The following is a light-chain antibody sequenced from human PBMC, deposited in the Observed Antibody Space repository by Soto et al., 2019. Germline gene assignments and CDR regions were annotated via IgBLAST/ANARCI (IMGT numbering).Light chain of an antibody. CDR1: QSISSN. V-gene: IGKV3-15*01. J-gene: IGKJ5*01. CDR3: QQYNTWASIT. CDR2: GTS. Sequence: EIVMTQSPATLSVSPGERVTLSCRASQSISSNLAWYQQKHGQTPSLLMYGTSTMATGITARFSGSGSGTEFTLTIISLQSEDFAVYYCQQYNTWASITLGQGTRLEIK.